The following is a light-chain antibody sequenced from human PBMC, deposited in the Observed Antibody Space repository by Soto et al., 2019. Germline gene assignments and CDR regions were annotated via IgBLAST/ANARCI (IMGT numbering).Light chain of an antibody. CDR1: QSVSSSY. Sequence: EIVLTQSPGTLSLSPVERATLSCSASQSVSSSYLAWYQQKPGQAPRLLIYGASSRATGIPDRFSGSGSGTDFTLNISRLEPEYFAVYYCQQYGSSPRTFGQGPKVEIK. CDR3: QQYGSSPRT. V-gene: IGKV3-20*01. J-gene: IGKJ1*01. CDR2: GAS.